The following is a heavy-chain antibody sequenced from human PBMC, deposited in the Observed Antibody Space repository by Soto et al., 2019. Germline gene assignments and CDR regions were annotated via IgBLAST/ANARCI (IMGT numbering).Heavy chain of an antibody. CDR1: GGSITSSGYY. V-gene: IGHV4-31*03. J-gene: IGHJ4*02. CDR3: VRGGGSTKVDY. Sequence: QVQLQESGPGLVKPSQTLSLTCTVSGGSITSSGYYWSWIRQHPGEGLEWIGFTSNSGSTSYNPSLKSRVTISVDTSSNQFSLNLKSVTAADTGVYYCVRGGGSTKVDYWGQGTLVTVSP. D-gene: IGHD2-2*01. CDR2: TSNSGST.